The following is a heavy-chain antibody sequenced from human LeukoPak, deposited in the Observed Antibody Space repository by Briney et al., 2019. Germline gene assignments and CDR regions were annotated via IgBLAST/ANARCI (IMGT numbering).Heavy chain of an antibody. D-gene: IGHD4-17*01. Sequence: PSETLSLTCTVSGGSISSYYWSWIRQPPGKGLEWIGYIYYSGSTNYNPSLKSRVTISVDTSKNQFSLKLSSVTAADTAVYYCARGAYDYGDYVLGYYFDYWGQGTLVTVSS. J-gene: IGHJ4*02. CDR3: ARGAYDYGDYVLGYYFDY. V-gene: IGHV4-59*01. CDR1: GGSISSYY. CDR2: IYYSGST.